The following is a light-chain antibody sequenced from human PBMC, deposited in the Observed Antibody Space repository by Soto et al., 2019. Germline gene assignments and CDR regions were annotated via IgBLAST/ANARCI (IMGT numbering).Light chain of an antibody. Sequence: EPVLTAAPGTLSFSPGERATLSCRARQSVSSSYLAWYQQKPGQAPRLLLYGASSRATGIPDRFSGSGSGTDFTLTISRLEPEDFAVYYCQQYGSSPPWTFGQGTKVDIK. J-gene: IGKJ1*01. CDR3: QQYGSSPPWT. V-gene: IGKV3-20*01. CDR2: GAS. CDR1: QSVSSSY.